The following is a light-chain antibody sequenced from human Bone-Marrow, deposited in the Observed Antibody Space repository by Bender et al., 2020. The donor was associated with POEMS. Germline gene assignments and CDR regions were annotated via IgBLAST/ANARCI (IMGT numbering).Light chain of an antibody. CDR2: EVS. V-gene: IGLV2-14*02. CDR3: SSYASSGALL. CDR1: SSDVGSYNL. J-gene: IGLJ2*01. Sequence: QSALTQPASVSGSPGQSITISCTGTSSDVGSYNLVSWYQQHPGKAPKLMIYEVSKRPSGVSNRFSGSKSGNTASLTISGLQAEDEAEYYCSSYASSGALLFGGGTKLTVL.